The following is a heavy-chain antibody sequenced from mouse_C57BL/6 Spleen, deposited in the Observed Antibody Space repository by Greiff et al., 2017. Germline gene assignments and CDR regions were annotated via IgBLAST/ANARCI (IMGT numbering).Heavy chain of an antibody. V-gene: IGHV2-5*01. CDR1: GFSLTSYG. J-gene: IGHJ1*03. CDR3: ALYGNYWYFDV. Sequence: VKLVESGPGLVQPSQSLSITCTVSGFSLTSYGVHWVRQSPGKGLEWLGVIWRGGSTDYNAAFMSRLSITKDNSKSQVFFKMNSLQADDTAIYYCALYGNYWYFDVWGTGTTVTVSS. D-gene: IGHD2-1*01. CDR2: IWRGGST.